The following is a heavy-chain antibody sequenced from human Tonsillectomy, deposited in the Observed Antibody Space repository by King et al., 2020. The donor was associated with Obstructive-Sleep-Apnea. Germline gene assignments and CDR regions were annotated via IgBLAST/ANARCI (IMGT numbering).Heavy chain of an antibody. CDR3: ARDPSVYCSSTSCYAAYYYGMDV. CDR2: ISSSSSYT. CDR1: GFTFSDYY. D-gene: IGHD2-2*01. V-gene: IGHV3-11*06. Sequence: VQLVESGGGLVKPGGSLRLSSAASGFTFSDYYMSWIRQAPGKGLEWVSYISSSSSYTNYADSVKGRFTISRDNAKNSLYLQMNSLRAEDTAVYYCARDPSVYCSSTSCYAAYYYGMDVWGQGTTVTVSS. J-gene: IGHJ6*02.